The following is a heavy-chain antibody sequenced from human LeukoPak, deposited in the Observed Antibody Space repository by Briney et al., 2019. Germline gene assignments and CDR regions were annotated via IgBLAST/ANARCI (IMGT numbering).Heavy chain of an antibody. Sequence: SETLSLTCTVSGGSINNYFWSWIRQPPGKGLEWLGYVYYSGSTRYNPSLKSRVTISVDTSKNQFSLKLSSVTAADTAVYYCARRARAGSYYYYGMDVWGQGTTVTVSS. CDR2: VYYSGST. CDR1: GGSINNYF. V-gene: IGHV4-59*08. D-gene: IGHD3-10*01. CDR3: ARRARAGSYYYYGMDV. J-gene: IGHJ6*02.